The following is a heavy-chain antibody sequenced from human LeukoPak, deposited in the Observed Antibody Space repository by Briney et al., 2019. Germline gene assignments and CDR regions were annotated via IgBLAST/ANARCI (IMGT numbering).Heavy chain of an antibody. CDR2: ISSSGSTI. D-gene: IGHD3-22*01. J-gene: IGHJ4*02. V-gene: IGHV3-48*03. CDR3: ARVQYYYDSSGYYDY. Sequence: GGSLRLSCAASGFTVSSNYMNWVRQAPGKGLEWVSYISSSGSTIYYADSVKGRFTISRDNAKDSLYLQMNSLRAEDTAVYYCARVQYYYDSSGYYDYWGQGTLVTVSS. CDR1: GFTVSSNY.